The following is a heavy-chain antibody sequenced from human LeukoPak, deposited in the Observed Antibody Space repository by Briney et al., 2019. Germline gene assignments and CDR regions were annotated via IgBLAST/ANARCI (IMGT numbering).Heavy chain of an antibody. CDR1: GFIVSDYW. CDR2: IKQDGSET. J-gene: IGHJ4*02. D-gene: IGHD3-3*01. V-gene: IGHV3-7*01. CDR3: ARDFWGAYRVDFFDF. Sequence: GSLRLSCAASGFIVSDYWMSWVRRAPGKGLEWVANIKQDGSETYYVESVKGRFTISRDNAKKSLYLQMNSLRGDDTAVYYCARDFWGAYRVDFFDFWGQGTLVTVSS.